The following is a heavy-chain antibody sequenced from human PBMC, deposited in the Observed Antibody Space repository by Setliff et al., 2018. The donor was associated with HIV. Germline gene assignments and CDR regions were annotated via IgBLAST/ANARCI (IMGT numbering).Heavy chain of an antibody. CDR1: GFTFSNYG. Sequence: PGGSLRLSCAASGFTFSNYGMHWVRQAPGQGLVWVSGINNDTTTTTYADSVKGRFSISRDNAKNTLYLQMNGLRGDDTAVYYCAMFSSSSGWGQGTQVTVS. CDR2: INNDTTTT. CDR3: AMFSSSSG. V-gene: IGHV3-74*01. D-gene: IGHD6-6*01. J-gene: IGHJ4*02.